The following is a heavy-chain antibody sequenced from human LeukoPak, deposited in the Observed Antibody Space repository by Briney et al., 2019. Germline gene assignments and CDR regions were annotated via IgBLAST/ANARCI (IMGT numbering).Heavy chain of an antibody. CDR3: ARVDSSGYQSLY. CDR2: IYHSGST. D-gene: IGHD3-22*01. J-gene: IGHJ4*02. V-gene: IGHV4-38-2*02. CDR1: GYSISSGYY. Sequence: PSETLSLTCTVSGYSISSGYYWGWIRQPPGKGLEWIGSIYHSGSTYYNPSLKSRVTISVDTSKNQFSLKLSSVTAADTAVYYCARVDSSGYQSLYWGQGTLVTVSS.